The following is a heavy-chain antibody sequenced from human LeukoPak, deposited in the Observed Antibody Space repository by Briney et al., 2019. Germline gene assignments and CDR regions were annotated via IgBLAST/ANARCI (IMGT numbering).Heavy chain of an antibody. Sequence: PSETLSLTCTVSGGSFSSGSYYWRWVRQPPGTGLEWIGYIYYSGSTNYNPSLKSRVTISVDTSKNQFSLKLSSVTAADTAVYYCARDARASGSSLYWFDPWGQGTLVTVSS. D-gene: IGHD1-26*01. CDR3: ARDARASGSSLYWFDP. CDR2: IYYSGST. V-gene: IGHV4-61*01. J-gene: IGHJ5*02. CDR1: GGSFSSGSYY.